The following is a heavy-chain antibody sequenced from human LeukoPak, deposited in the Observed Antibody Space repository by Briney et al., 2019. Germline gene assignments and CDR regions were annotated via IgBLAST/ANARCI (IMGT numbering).Heavy chain of an antibody. Sequence: GESLKISCKGSGYRFTSYWIGGVRQMPGKGLEWMGIIYPGDSDTRYSPSFQGQVTISADKSISTAYLQWSSLKASDTAMYYCARHSWRGYSYAGIDYWGQGTLVTVSS. D-gene: IGHD5-18*01. CDR1: GYRFTSYW. J-gene: IGHJ4*02. V-gene: IGHV5-51*01. CDR3: ARHSWRGYSYAGIDY. CDR2: IYPGDSDT.